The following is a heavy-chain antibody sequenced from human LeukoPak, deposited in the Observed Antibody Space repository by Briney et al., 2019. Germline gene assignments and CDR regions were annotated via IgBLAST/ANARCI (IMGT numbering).Heavy chain of an antibody. CDR1: GYSISSGYY. CDR2: IYHSGST. Sequence: SETPSLTCTVSGYSISSGYYWGWIRQPPGKGLEWIGSIYHSGSTYYNPSLKSRVTISVDTSKNQFSLKLSSVTAADTAVYYCARRGVVITTDDYWGQGTLVTVSS. D-gene: IGHD3-3*01. V-gene: IGHV4-38-2*02. CDR3: ARRGVVITTDDY. J-gene: IGHJ4*02.